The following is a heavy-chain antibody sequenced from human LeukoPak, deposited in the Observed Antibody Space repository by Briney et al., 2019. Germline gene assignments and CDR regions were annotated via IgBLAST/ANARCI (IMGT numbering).Heavy chain of an antibody. Sequence: SGGSLRLSCAASGFTFSSYWMSWVRQAPGKWLEWVANIKQDGSEKYYVDSVKGRFTISRDNAKNSLYLQMNSLRAEDTAVYYCARGQLGYCSSTSCYLHPFDYWGQGTLVTVSS. CDR3: ARGQLGYCSSTSCYLHPFDY. D-gene: IGHD2-2*01. V-gene: IGHV3-7*01. CDR2: IKQDGSEK. J-gene: IGHJ4*02. CDR1: GFTFSSYW.